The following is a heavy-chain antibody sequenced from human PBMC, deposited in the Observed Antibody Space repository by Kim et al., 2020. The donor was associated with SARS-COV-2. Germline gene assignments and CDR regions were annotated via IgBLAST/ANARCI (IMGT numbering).Heavy chain of an antibody. D-gene: IGHD3-22*01. CDR1: GYTFTSYG. V-gene: IGHV1-18*04. CDR3: ARASQEYYYDSSGYYADY. J-gene: IGHJ4*02. Sequence: ASVKVSCKASGYTFTSYGISWVRQAPGQGLEWMGWISAYNGNTNYAQKLQGRVTMTTDKSTSTAYMELRSLRSDDTAVYYCARASQEYYYDSSGYYADYWGQGTLVTVSS. CDR2: ISAYNGNT.